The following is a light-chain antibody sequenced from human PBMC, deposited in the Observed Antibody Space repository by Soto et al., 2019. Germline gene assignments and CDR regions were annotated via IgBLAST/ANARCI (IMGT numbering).Light chain of an antibody. CDR1: QSISTSY. V-gene: IGKV3-20*01. CDR2: TTS. Sequence: EIVLTQAPGTLSLSPGERASLSCRASQSISTSYLAWYQQKPGQAPRLLIYTTSSRAAGIPDRFSGSGSGTDFTLTISRLEPEDLAVYYCQQFGDSPPYTFGQGTTLEIK. CDR3: QQFGDSPPYT. J-gene: IGKJ2*01.